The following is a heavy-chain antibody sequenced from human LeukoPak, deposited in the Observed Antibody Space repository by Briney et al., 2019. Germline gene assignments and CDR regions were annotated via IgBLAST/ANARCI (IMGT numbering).Heavy chain of an antibody. V-gene: IGHV5-51*01. CDR3: ALSSGAFDSAGYFDY. CDR2: IYPNNSGS. J-gene: IGHJ4*02. CDR1: GYSFTNYW. Sequence: GESLKISCKGSGYSFTNYWVGWVRQMPGKGLEWRGIIYPNNSGSRYSPSFRGQVTISVDRSITTAYLQWNSLKPSDTAMYYCALSSGAFDSAGYFDYWGQGTLVTVSS. D-gene: IGHD2-15*01.